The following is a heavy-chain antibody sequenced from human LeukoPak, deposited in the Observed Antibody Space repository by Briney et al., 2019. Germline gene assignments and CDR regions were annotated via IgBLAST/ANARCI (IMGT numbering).Heavy chain of an antibody. CDR3: ARGRTHNPYYVGYSYGTVYFDY. CDR2: INHSGST. Sequence: KASETLSLTCAVYGGSFSGYYWSWIRQPPGKGLEWIGEINHSGSTNYNPSLKSRVTISVDTSKNQFSLKLSSVTAADTAVYYCARGRTHNPYYVGYSYGTVYFDYWGQGTLVTVSS. CDR1: GGSFSGYY. D-gene: IGHD5-18*01. J-gene: IGHJ4*02. V-gene: IGHV4-34*01.